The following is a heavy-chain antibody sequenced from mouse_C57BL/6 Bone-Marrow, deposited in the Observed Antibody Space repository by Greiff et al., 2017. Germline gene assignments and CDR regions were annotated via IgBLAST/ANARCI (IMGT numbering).Heavy chain of an antibody. V-gene: IGHV1-52*01. Sequence: QVQLKQPGAELVRPGSSVKLSCKASGYTFTSYWMHWVKQRPIQGLEWIGNIDPSDSETHYNQKFKDKATLTVDKSSSTAYMQLSSLTSEDSAVYYCAYGSYYCGSSSFFEYWGQGTTLTVSS. CDR1: GYTFTSYW. CDR3: AYGSYYCGSSSFFEY. CDR2: IDPSDSET. J-gene: IGHJ2*01. D-gene: IGHD1-1*01.